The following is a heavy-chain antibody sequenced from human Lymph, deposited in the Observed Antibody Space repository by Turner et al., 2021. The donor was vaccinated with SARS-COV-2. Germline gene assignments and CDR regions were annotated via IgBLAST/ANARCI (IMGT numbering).Heavy chain of an antibody. CDR2: INPNSGGT. Sequence: QVQLVQAGAEVKKRGASVVLSYMASGSTFTVYYMHWVRQAPGQGLEWRVWINPNSGGTNDAQKFQGRVTMTRDTSISTAYMELSRLRSDDTAVYYCARDVERYNDFWSGYAGGYGLDVWGQGTTVTVSS. J-gene: IGHJ6*02. D-gene: IGHD3-3*01. CDR3: ARDVERYNDFWSGYAGGYGLDV. CDR1: GSTFTVYY. V-gene: IGHV1-2*02.